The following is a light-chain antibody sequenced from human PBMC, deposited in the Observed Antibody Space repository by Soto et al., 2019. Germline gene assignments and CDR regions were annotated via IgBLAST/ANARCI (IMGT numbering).Light chain of an antibody. V-gene: IGKV3-11*01. CDR3: QQRSNWVT. CDR2: DAS. Sequence: EIVLTQSPATLSLSPGERATLSCRASQSVSSYLAWYQQKPGRAPRLLIYDASNRATGIPARFSGSGSGTDFTLTISSLGPEDFAVYYCQQRSNWVTFGPGTKVDIK. J-gene: IGKJ3*01. CDR1: QSVSSY.